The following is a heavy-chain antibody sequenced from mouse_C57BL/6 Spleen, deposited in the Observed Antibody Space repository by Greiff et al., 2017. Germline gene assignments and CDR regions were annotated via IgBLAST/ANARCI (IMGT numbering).Heavy chain of an antibody. CDR2: IDPETGGT. Sequence: LQQSFSSLFLPFPSFTLSFNSSCYTFTDYEMHWVKQTPVHGLEWIGAIDPETGGTAYNQKFKGKAILTADTSSSTAYMELRSLTSEDSAVYYCTRGGSTMISWDYWGQGTTLTVSS. CDR1: CYTFTDYE. J-gene: IGHJ2*01. CDR3: TRGGSTMISWDY. V-gene: IGHV1-15*01. D-gene: IGHD2-4*01.